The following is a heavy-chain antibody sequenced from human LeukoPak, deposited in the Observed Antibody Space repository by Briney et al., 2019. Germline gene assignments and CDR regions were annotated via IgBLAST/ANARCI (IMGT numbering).Heavy chain of an antibody. CDR1: GGSISSSSYY. CDR2: IYYSGST. Sequence: SETLSLTCTVSGGSISSSSYYWGWIRQPPGKGLEWIGSIYYSGSTYYNPSLKSRFTISVDTSKNQFSLKLSSVTAADTAVYYCARHRIAAATYWGQGTLVTVSS. J-gene: IGHJ4*02. D-gene: IGHD6-13*01. CDR3: ARHRIAAATY. V-gene: IGHV4-39*01.